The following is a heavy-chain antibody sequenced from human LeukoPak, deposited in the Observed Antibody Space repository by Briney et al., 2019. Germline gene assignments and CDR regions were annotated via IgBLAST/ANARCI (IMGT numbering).Heavy chain of an antibody. D-gene: IGHD6-19*01. CDR2: ISYDGSNK. Sequence: GGSLRLSCAASGFTFSSYATHWVRQAPGKGLEWVAVISYDGSNKYYADSVKGRFTISRDNSKNTLYLQMNSLRAEDTAVYYCARDHSGWLDYWGQGTLVTVSS. J-gene: IGHJ4*02. CDR1: GFTFSSYA. CDR3: ARDHSGWLDY. V-gene: IGHV3-30*01.